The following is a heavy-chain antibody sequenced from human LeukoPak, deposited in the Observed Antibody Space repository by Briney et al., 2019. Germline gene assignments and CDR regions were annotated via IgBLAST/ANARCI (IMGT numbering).Heavy chain of an antibody. CDR3: AKGMGSWFSYGMDV. V-gene: IGHV3-23*01. J-gene: IGHJ6*02. CDR2: ISGSGGST. CDR1: GFTFSRYA. Sequence: GGSLRLSCAASGFTFSRYAMSWVRQAPRQRLPWVSAISGSGGSTYYADSVKGRFTISRDNSKNTLYLQMNSLRAEDTAVDYCAKGMGSWFSYGMDVWGQGTTVTVSS. D-gene: IGHD2-15*01.